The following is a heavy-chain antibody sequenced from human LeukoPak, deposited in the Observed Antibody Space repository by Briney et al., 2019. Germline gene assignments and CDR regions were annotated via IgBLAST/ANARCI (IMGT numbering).Heavy chain of an antibody. CDR3: ARLTAYYYMDV. J-gene: IGHJ6*03. CDR1: GGSISSYY. D-gene: IGHD5-18*01. CDR2: IYCSGST. V-gene: IGHV4-59*01. Sequence: PSETLSLTCTVSGGSISSYYWSWIRQPPGKGLEWIGYIYCSGSTNYNPSLKSRVTISVDTSKNQFSLKLSSVTAADTVVYYCARLTAYYYMDVWGKGTTVTVSS.